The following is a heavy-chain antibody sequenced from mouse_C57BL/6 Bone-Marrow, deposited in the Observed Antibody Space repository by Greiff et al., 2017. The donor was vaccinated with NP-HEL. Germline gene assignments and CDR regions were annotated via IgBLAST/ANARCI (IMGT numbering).Heavy chain of an antibody. CDR3: ARGGYDYGYAMDY. Sequence: EVKLVESGGGLVQPGGSLKLSCAASGFTFSDYGMAWVRQAPRKGPGWVAFISNLAYSIYYADTVTGRFTISRENAKNTLYLEMSSLRSEDTAMYYCARGGYDYGYAMDYWGQGTSVTVSS. CDR1: GFTFSDYG. V-gene: IGHV5-15*01. D-gene: IGHD2-4*01. CDR2: ISNLAYSI. J-gene: IGHJ4*01.